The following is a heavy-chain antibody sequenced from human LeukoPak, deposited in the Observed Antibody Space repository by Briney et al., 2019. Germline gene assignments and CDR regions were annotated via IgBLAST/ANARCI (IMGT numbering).Heavy chain of an antibody. Sequence: PGGSLRLSCAASGFTFSSYAMSWVRQAPGKGLEWVSAISGSGGSTYYADSVKGRFTISRDNSKNTLYLQMNSLRAEDTAVYYCAPPSRLYSYGRLDFDYWGQGTLVTVSS. J-gene: IGHJ4*02. D-gene: IGHD5-18*01. CDR3: APPSRLYSYGRLDFDY. CDR1: GFTFSSYA. V-gene: IGHV3-23*01. CDR2: ISGSGGST.